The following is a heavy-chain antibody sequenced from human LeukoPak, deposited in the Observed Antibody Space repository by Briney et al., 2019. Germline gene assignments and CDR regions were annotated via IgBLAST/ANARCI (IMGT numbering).Heavy chain of an antibody. D-gene: IGHD3-10*01. V-gene: IGHV3-11*04. CDR1: GFTFSDYY. J-gene: IGHJ4*02. CDR2: ISISGSNI. Sequence: GGSLRLSCAASGFTFSDYYMSWIRQAPGKGLEWISYISISGSNIYYADSVKGRFTISRDNAKNSLYLQMNSLRAEDTAVYYCARGTPTWRFMVRGVYYFDYWGQGTLVTVSS. CDR3: ARGTPTWRFMVRGVYYFDY.